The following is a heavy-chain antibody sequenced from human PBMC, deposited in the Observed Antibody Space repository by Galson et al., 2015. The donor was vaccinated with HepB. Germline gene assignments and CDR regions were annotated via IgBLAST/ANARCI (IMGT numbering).Heavy chain of an antibody. V-gene: IGHV3-23*01. Sequence: SLRLSCAASGFTFNNYAMTWVRQAPGKGLECVSAISMSGSGRDYVDSVRGRFTISRDNSNNMLYLQMNDLRAEDTAVYYCAKGTTSIDYWGQGTLVTVSS. CDR1: GFTFNNYA. CDR3: AKGTTSIDY. D-gene: IGHD1-1*01. CDR2: ISMSGSGR. J-gene: IGHJ4*02.